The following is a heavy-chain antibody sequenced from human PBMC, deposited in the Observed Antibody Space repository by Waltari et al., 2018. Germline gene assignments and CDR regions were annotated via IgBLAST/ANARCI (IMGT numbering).Heavy chain of an antibody. D-gene: IGHD1-26*01. CDR2: FYYSGST. V-gene: IGHV4-39*01. Sequence: PPGKGLEWIGNFYYSGSTYYNPSLKSRVTTYIDTSKNQFSLKLSSVTAADTAVYFCARLDSRSGSYYFDYWGQGTLVTVSS. CDR3: ARLDSRSGSYYFDY. J-gene: IGHJ4*02.